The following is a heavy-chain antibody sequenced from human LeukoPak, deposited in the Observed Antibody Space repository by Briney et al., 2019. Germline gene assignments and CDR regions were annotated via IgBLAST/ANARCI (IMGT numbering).Heavy chain of an antibody. CDR3: AKDLGLGNWFDP. V-gene: IGHV3-33*06. J-gene: IGHJ5*02. CDR2: IWYDGSNK. D-gene: IGHD3-10*01. Sequence: GGSLRLSCAASGFTFSSYGMRWVRQAPGKGLEWVAVIWYDGSNKYYADSVRGRFTISRDNSKNTLYLQMNSLRAEDTAVYYCAKDLGLGNWFDPWGQGTLVTVSS. CDR1: GFTFSSYG.